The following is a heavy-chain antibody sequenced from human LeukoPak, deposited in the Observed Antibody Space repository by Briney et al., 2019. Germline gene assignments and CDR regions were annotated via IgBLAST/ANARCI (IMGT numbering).Heavy chain of an antibody. J-gene: IGHJ4*02. CDR1: GFTFSSYA. Sequence: GGSLRLSCAASGFTFSSYAMSWVRQAPGKGLEWVSAVRSDNGRTHYADSMKGRFTISRDNSKNTLYLQMNSLRAEDTAVYYCAKWGDGYNSLDYWGQGTLVTVSS. V-gene: IGHV3-23*01. CDR3: AKWGDGYNSLDY. D-gene: IGHD5-24*01. CDR2: VRSDNGRT.